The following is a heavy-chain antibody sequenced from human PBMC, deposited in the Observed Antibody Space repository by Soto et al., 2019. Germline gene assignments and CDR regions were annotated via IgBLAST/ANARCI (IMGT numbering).Heavy chain of an antibody. J-gene: IGHJ4*02. Sequence: SETLSLTCTVSGGSISSSSYYWGWIRQPPGKGLEWIGSIYYSGSTYYNPSLKSRVTISVDTSKNQFSLKLSSVTAADTAVYYCARTSKGDYFDYWGQGTLVTVSS. D-gene: IGHD3-16*01. CDR2: IYYSGST. CDR3: ARTSKGDYFDY. CDR1: GGSISSSSYY. V-gene: IGHV4-39*01.